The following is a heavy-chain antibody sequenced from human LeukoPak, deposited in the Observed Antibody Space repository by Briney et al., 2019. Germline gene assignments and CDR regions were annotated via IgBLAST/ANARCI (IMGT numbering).Heavy chain of an antibody. D-gene: IGHD4-17*01. J-gene: IGHJ3*01. CDR3: ARDSGGDYVRADAFDV. CDR2: INPNSGGA. CDR1: GYTFTGYY. V-gene: IGHV1-2*02. Sequence: ASVKVSCKASGYTFTGYYIHLVRQAPGQGLEWMGWINPNSGGANYAQNFQGRVTTTRDTSISTAYMELSRLRPGDTAVYYCARDSGGDYVRADAFDVWGQGTMVTVSS.